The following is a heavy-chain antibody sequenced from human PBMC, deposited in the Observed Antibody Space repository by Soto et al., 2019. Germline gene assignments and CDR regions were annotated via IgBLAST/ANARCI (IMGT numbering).Heavy chain of an antibody. V-gene: IGHV3-30-3*01. CDR2: ISYDGSNK. J-gene: IGHJ6*02. CDR3: ARGSSGWLYYYGMDV. CDR1: GFTFSSYA. Sequence: GGSLRLSCAASGFTFSSYAMHWVRQAPGKGLEWVAVISYDGSNKYYADSVKGRFTISRDNSKNTLYLQMNSLRAEDTAVYYCARGSSGWLYYYGMDVWGQGTTVTVSS. D-gene: IGHD6-19*01.